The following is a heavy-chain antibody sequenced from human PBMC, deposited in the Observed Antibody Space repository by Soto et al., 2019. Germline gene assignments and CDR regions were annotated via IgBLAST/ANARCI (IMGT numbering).Heavy chain of an antibody. V-gene: IGHV1-46*01. CDR2: INPSGGST. J-gene: IGHJ6*02. D-gene: IGHD2-2*01. CDR1: GYTFTSYY. CDR3: ARDRRSSRVVPAARYYGMDV. Sequence: GASVKVSCKASGYTFTSYYMHWVRQAPGQGLEWMGIINPSGGSTGYAQKFQGRVTMTRDTSTSTVYMELSSLRSEDTAVYYCARDRRSSRVVPAARYYGMDVWGQGTTVTVSS.